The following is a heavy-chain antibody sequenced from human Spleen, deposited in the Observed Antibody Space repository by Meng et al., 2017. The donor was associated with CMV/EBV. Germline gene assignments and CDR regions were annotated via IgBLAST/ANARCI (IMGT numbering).Heavy chain of an antibody. CDR3: ARLNPYRPSRDY. J-gene: IGHJ4*02. V-gene: IGHV4-39*01. Sequence: CTGSGGSISSSSYYWGWIRQPPGKGLEWIGSIYYSGSTYYNPSLKSRVTISVDTSKNQFSLKLSSVTAADTAVYYCARLNPYRPSRDYWGQGTLVTVSS. CDR2: IYYSGST. CDR1: GGSISSSSYY. D-gene: IGHD4-11*01.